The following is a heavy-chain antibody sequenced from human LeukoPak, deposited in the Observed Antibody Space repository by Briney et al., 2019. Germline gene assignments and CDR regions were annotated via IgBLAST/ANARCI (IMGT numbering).Heavy chain of an antibody. CDR3: ARVDSDRSGSYSHFEY. D-gene: IGHD3-22*01. J-gene: IGHJ4*02. CDR1: GDTFSTYA. V-gene: IGHV1-69*01. Sequence: GASVTVSCKVSGDTFSTYAIIWVRQAPGQGLEWMGGIIPIFATANYPHNFQGRVTIIADESTSTAYIDLSSLRSDDTAVYYCARVDSDRSGSYSHFEYWGQGTLVTVSS. CDR2: IIPIFATA.